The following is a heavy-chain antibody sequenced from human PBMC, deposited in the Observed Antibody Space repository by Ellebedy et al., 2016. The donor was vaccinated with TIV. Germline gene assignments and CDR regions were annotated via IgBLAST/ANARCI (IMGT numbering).Heavy chain of an antibody. CDR1: GYTFTNYY. V-gene: IGHV1-2*02. Sequence: AASVKVSCKASGYTFTNYYMHWVRQAPGQGLEWVAWINPNSGDTAYAQNLQGRVTVTGDTSISTAYMELRRLISDDTAVYYCVRDLTNYGSSSYWGQGTLVTVSS. CDR2: INPNSGDT. CDR3: VRDLTNYGSSSY. D-gene: IGHD3-22*01. J-gene: IGHJ4*02.